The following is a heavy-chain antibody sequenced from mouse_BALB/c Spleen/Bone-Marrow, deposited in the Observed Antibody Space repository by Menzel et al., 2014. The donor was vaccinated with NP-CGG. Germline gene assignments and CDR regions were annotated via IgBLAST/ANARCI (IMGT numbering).Heavy chain of an antibody. V-gene: IGHV1-69*02. J-gene: IGHJ4*01. CDR1: GYTFTSYW. Sequence: QVQLQQPGAELVRPGASVKLSCRASGYTFTSYWINWVKQRPGQGLEWIGNIYPSDTYTNYNQRFKDKATLTVDKSSSTAYMQLSSPISEDSAVYYCTRYGNSHYYAVDYWGQGTSVTVSS. CDR2: IYPSDTYT. CDR3: TRYGNSHYYAVDY. D-gene: IGHD1-1*01.